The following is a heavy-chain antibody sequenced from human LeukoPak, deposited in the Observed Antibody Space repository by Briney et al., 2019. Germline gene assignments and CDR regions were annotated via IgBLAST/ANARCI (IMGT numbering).Heavy chain of an antibody. D-gene: IGHD3-3*02. Sequence: ASVKVSCKASGYDFSGYDIIWVRQAAGQGLEWVGWVNPKSGSTAYAQKFQGRVTMTSSSSITTVYMELSSLRSDDSAVYYCARGVSIRRTAWAYWGQGTLVTVSS. CDR3: ARGVSIRRTAWAY. CDR1: GYDFSGYD. CDR2: VNPKSGST. V-gene: IGHV1-8*02. J-gene: IGHJ4*02.